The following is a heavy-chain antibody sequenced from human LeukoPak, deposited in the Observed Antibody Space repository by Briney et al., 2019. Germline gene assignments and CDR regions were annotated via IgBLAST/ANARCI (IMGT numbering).Heavy chain of an antibody. V-gene: IGHV1-8*01. D-gene: IGHD1-1*01. J-gene: IGHJ4*02. Sequence: SLKFSFKASEYTLTSYNINSLRHASGQRLEWMGWMNLNSGNTGYAQKFQGRLTMTSDSSISTAYMELSTLRYEDTAVYYCARVTGSIDYWGQGTLVTVSS. CDR2: MNLNSGNT. CDR3: ARVTGSIDY. CDR1: EYTLTSYN.